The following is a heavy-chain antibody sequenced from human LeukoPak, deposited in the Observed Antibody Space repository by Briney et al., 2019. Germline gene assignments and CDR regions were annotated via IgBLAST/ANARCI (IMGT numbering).Heavy chain of an antibody. Sequence: PGVSLRLSCVTSRFTLSSYWMNWVRQAPGKGLVWVARTNSDGSYTDYADSVKGRFTISRDNAKNSLYLQMNSLRAEDTAVYYCARRPGNYFDYWGQGTLVTVSS. V-gene: IGHV3-74*01. CDR3: ARRPGNYFDY. D-gene: IGHD3-10*01. CDR1: RFTLSSYW. J-gene: IGHJ4*02. CDR2: TNSDGSYT.